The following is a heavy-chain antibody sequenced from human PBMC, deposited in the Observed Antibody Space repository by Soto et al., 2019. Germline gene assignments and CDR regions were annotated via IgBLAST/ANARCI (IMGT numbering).Heavy chain of an antibody. CDR2: MQPSTGRT. D-gene: IGHD1-26*01. J-gene: IGHJ4*02. CDR1: GYSFTSLD. CDR3: ARGVSAGVDY. Sequence: QVQLVQSGAEVREPGASVKVSCKASGYSFTSLDINWVRQTAGQGLGWMGWMQPSTGRTGYAQKFQGRVTMTRDTSINTAYMELTTLTSDDTAFSYWARGVSAGVDYWGQGTLVTVSS. V-gene: IGHV1-8*01.